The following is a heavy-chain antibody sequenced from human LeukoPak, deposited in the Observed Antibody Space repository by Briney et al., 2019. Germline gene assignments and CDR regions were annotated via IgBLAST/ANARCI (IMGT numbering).Heavy chain of an antibody. Sequence: SETLSLTCTVSGGSFSGYYWSWIRQSPGKGREWIGYVDYNGSTYTDPSLKSRVTILLDTSKKQVSLKLSSVTVADTAVYFCARHGGGYSFDYWGQGTLVTVSS. J-gene: IGHJ4*02. CDR2: VDYNGST. V-gene: IGHV4-59*08. CDR1: GGSFSGYY. CDR3: ARHGGGYSFDY. D-gene: IGHD3-16*01.